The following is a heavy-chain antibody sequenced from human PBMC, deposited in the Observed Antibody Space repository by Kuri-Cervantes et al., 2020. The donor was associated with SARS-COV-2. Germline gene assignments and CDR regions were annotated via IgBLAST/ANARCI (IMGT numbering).Heavy chain of an antibody. V-gene: IGHV4-34*01. Sequence: FETLSLTCAVYGGSFSGYYWSWIRQPPGKGLEWIGEINHSGSTNYNPSLKSRVTISVDTSKNQFSLKLSSVTAADTAVYYCARVKSVVTPDIDYWGQGTLVTVSS. CDR3: ARVKSVVTPDIDY. J-gene: IGHJ4*02. CDR1: GGSFSGYY. CDR2: INHSGST. D-gene: IGHD4-23*01.